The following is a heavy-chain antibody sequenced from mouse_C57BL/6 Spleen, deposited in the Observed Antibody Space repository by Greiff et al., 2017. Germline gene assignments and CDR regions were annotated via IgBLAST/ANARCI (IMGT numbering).Heavy chain of an antibody. CDR1: GYTFTSYW. V-gene: IGHV1-59*01. CDR3: ARRITTVVPSYAMDY. J-gene: IGHJ4*01. CDR2: IDPSDSYT. D-gene: IGHD1-1*01. Sequence: VQLQQPGAELVRPGTSVKLSCKASGYTFTSYWMHWVKQRPGQGLEWIGVIDPSDSYTNYNQKFKGKATLTVDTSSSTAYMQLSSLTSEDSAVYYCARRITTVVPSYAMDYWGQGTSVTVSS.